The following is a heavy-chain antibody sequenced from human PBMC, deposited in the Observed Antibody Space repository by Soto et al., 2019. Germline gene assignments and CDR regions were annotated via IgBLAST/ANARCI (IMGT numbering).Heavy chain of an antibody. CDR2: IYYSGST. CDR3: ARSRAGSFDY. D-gene: IGHD3-10*01. CDR1: GVSISSYY. V-gene: IGHV4-59*01. J-gene: IGHJ4*02. Sequence: QVQLQESGPGLVKPSETLSLTCTVSGVSISSYYWSWIRQPPGKGLEWIGYIYYSGSTNYNPSLKSRVTISVDTSKTQFSLTLSSVTAADTAVYYCARSRAGSFDYWGQGTLVTVSS.